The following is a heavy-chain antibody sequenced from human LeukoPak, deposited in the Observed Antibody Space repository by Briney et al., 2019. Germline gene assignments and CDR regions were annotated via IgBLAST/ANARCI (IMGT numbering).Heavy chain of an antibody. J-gene: IGHJ6*03. CDR2: IYYSGST. V-gene: IGHV4-59*12. CDR1: GGSISSYY. CDR3: ARGRGGSGSYWPHYYYYYYMDV. Sequence: SETLSLTCTVSGGSISSYYWSWIRQPPGKGLEWIGYIYYSGSTNYNPSLKSRVTISVDTSKNQFSLKLSSVTAADTAVYYCARGRGGSGSYWPHYYYYYYMDVWGKGTTVTVSS. D-gene: IGHD3-10*01.